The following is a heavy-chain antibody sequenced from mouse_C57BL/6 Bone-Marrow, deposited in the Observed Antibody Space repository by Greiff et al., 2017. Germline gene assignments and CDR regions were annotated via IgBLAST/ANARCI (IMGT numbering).Heavy chain of an antibody. CDR1: GYTFTSYG. CDR2: IYPRSGNT. CDR3: ARRNFFAY. V-gene: IGHV1-81*01. Sequence: VQLQQSGAELARPGASVKLSCKASGYTFTSYGISWVKQRTGQGLEWIGEIYPRSGNTYYNEKFKGKATLTADKSSSTAYMELRSLTSGDSAVYFCARRNFFAYWGQGTLVTVSA. J-gene: IGHJ3*01.